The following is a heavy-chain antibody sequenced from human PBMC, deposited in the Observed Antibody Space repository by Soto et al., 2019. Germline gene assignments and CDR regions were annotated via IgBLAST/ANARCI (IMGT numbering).Heavy chain of an antibody. CDR2: IGSSGNII. Sequence: QSGGSLRLSCAASGFTFSSYEMNLVRQTPGKGLEWVSYIGSSGNIIHYAESVKGRFTISRDNAKNSLYLQMNSLRAENTAVYYCARIWRLWGSMDVWGQGTTVTVSS. CDR3: ARIWRLWGSMDV. CDR1: GFTFSSYE. J-gene: IGHJ6*02. D-gene: IGHD3-3*01. V-gene: IGHV3-48*03.